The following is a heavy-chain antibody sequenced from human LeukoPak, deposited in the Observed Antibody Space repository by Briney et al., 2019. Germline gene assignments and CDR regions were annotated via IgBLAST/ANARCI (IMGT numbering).Heavy chain of an antibody. CDR3: ARDRYYYDSSGYLHFDY. Sequence: SETLSLTCTFSGGSISSYYWSWIRQPAGKGLEWIGRIHTSGSTNYNPSLKSRVTMSVDTSKNQFSLKLRSVTAADTAVYYCARDRYYYDSSGYLHFDYWSQGTLVTVSS. D-gene: IGHD3-22*01. V-gene: IGHV4-4*07. J-gene: IGHJ4*02. CDR1: GGSISSYY. CDR2: IHTSGST.